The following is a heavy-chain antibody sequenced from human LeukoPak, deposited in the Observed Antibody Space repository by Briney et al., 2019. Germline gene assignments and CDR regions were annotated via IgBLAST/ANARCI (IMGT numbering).Heavy chain of an antibody. V-gene: IGHV4-34*01. D-gene: IGHD2-21*01. CDR1: GGSFSGYY. Sequence: PSETLSLTCAVYGGSFSGYYWSWIRQPPGKGLEWIGEINHSGSTNYNPSLKSRVTISVDTSKNQFSLELSSVTAADTAVYYCARGFHSYYYYYYMDVWGKGTTVTVSS. CDR3: ARGFHSYYYYYYMDV. J-gene: IGHJ6*03. CDR2: INHSGST.